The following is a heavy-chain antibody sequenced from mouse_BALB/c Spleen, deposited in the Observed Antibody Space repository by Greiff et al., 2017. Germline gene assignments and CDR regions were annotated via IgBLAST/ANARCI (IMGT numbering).Heavy chain of an antibody. Sequence: EVQLVESGGGLVKPGGSLKLSCAASGFTFSDYYMYWVRQTPEKRLEWVATISDGGSYTYYPDSVKGRFTISRDNAKNNLYLQMSSLKSEDTAMYYCARDGNYGWFAYWGQGTLVTVSA. V-gene: IGHV5-4*02. CDR1: GFTFSDYY. CDR3: ARDGNYGWFAY. D-gene: IGHD2-1*01. CDR2: ISDGGSYT. J-gene: IGHJ3*01.